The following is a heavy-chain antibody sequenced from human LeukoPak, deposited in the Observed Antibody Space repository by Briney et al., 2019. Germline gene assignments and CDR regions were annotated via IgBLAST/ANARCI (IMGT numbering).Heavy chain of an antibody. Sequence: PGGSLRLSCAASGFTVSSNYMTWVRQAPGKGLEWVSIIYSGGTPYYADSVKGRFTISRDKSKNTVYLQMNSLRAEDTAVYYCARGRDWVEYWGQGTLVTVSS. V-gene: IGHV3-53*01. CDR2: IYSGGTP. CDR3: ARGRDWVEY. CDR1: GFTVSSNY. D-gene: IGHD3/OR15-3a*01. J-gene: IGHJ4*02.